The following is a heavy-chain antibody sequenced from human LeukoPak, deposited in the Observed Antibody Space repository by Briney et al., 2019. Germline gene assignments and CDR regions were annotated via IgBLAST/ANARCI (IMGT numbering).Heavy chain of an antibody. D-gene: IGHD4-17*01. CDR2: IYSGGST. Sequence: GGSLRLSCAASGFTVSSKYMSWVRQAPGKGLEWVSVIYSGGSTYYADSVKGRFTISRDNSKNTLYLQMNSLKAEDTAVYYCARASDYWTNWFDPWGRGTLVTVSS. CDR1: GFTVSSKY. CDR3: ARASDYWTNWFDP. J-gene: IGHJ5*02. V-gene: IGHV3-66*01.